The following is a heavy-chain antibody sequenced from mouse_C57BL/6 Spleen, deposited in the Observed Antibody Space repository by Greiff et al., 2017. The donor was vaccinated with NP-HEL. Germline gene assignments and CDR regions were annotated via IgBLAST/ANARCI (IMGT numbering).Heavy chain of an antibody. V-gene: IGHV1-82*01. Sequence: VQLQQSGPELVKPGASVKISCKASGYAFSSSWMNWVKQRPGKGLEWIGRISTGDGDTNYNGKFKGKATLTADKSYSTAYMQLSRLTTEDSAVYFSATLIYYYGRWGKGTTRTVSS. CDR3: ATLIYYYGR. CDR2: ISTGDGDT. J-gene: IGHJ2*01. D-gene: IGHD1-1*01. CDR1: GYAFSSSW.